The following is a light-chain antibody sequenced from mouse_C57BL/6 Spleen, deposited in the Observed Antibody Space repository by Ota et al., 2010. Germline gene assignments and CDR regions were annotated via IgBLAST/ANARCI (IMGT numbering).Light chain of an antibody. V-gene: IGKV8-28*01. J-gene: IGKJ5*01. CDR3: QNDHSYPLT. CDR2: GAS. CDR1: QSLLNSGNQKNY. Sequence: DIXMTQSPSSLSVSAGEKVTMSCKSSQSLLNSGNQKNYLAWYQQKPGQPPKLLIYGASTRESGVPDRFTGSGSGTDFTLTISSVQAEDLAVYYCQNDHSYPLTFGAGTKLELK.